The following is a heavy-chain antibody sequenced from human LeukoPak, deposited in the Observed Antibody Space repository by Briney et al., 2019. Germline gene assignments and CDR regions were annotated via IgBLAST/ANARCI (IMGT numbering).Heavy chain of an antibody. CDR2: IIPIFGTA. J-gene: IGHJ4*02. V-gene: IGHV1-69*05. D-gene: IGHD5-24*01. CDR3: AGTRSWEMVEYYFDY. Sequence: SVKVSCKASGGTFSSYALSWVRQAPGQGLEWMGGIIPIFGTANYAQKFQGRVTITTDESTSTAYMELSSLRSEDTAVYYCAGTRSWEMVEYYFDYWGQGTLVTVSS. CDR1: GGTFSSYA.